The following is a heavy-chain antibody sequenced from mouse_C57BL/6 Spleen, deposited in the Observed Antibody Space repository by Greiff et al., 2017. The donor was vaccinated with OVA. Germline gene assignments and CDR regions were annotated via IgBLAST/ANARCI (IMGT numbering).Heavy chain of an antibody. CDR1: GFSLTSYG. CDR3: AKGGNYAADYDAMDY. D-gene: IGHD1-1*01. J-gene: IGHJ4*01. V-gene: IGHV2-5*01. Sequence: QVQLQQSGPGLVQPSQSLSITCTVSGFSLTSYGVHWVRQSPGKGLEWMGVIWRGGSTDYNAAFMSRLSIAKDNSKSQVFFKMNSLQADDTAIYYCAKGGNYAADYDAMDYWGQGTSVTVSS. CDR2: IWRGGST.